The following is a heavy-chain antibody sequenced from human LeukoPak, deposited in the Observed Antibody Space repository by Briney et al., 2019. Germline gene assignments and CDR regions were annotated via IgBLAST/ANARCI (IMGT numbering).Heavy chain of an antibody. J-gene: IGHJ5*02. CDR1: GGSFSGYY. CDR3: ARGFWGVDYGDFTETNWFDP. Sequence: SETLSLTCAVYGGSFSGYYWSWIRQPPGKGLEWIGEINHSGSTNYNPSLKSRVTISVDTSKNQFSLKLSSVTAADTAVYYCARGFWGVDYGDFTETNWFDPWGQGTLVTVSS. V-gene: IGHV4-34*01. D-gene: IGHD4-17*01. CDR2: INHSGST.